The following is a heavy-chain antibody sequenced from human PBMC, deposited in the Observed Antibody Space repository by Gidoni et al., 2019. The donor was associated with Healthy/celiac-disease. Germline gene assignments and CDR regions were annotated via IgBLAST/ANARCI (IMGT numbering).Heavy chain of an antibody. V-gene: IGHV4-61*01. D-gene: IGHD3-10*01. CDR1: GGSVSSGSYY. J-gene: IGHJ5*02. CDR3: ARTLRVRWFDP. Sequence: VQLQESGPGLVTPSETLSLPCTVSGGSVSSGSYYWSWIRQPPGKGLAWIGYIYYSGSTNYNPSLKSRVTISVDTSKNQFSLKLSSVTAADTAVYYCARTLRVRWFDPWGQGTLVTVSS. CDR2: IYYSGST.